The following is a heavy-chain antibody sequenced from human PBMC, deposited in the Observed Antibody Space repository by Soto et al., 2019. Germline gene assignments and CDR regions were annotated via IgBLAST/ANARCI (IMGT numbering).Heavy chain of an antibody. CDR3: TTETATYNIVMVVGTTPLDF. D-gene: IGHD2-15*01. V-gene: IGHV3-15*01. Sequence: GGSLRLSCAASGFTFSNAWMSWVRQAPGMGLEWVGRIRSNTDGGTADYAAPVKGRFTISRDDSKNTLYLQMNSLKTEDTALYFCTTETATYNIVMVVGTTPLDFWGQGTQVTVSS. CDR1: GFTFSNAW. J-gene: IGHJ4*02. CDR2: IRSNTDGGTA.